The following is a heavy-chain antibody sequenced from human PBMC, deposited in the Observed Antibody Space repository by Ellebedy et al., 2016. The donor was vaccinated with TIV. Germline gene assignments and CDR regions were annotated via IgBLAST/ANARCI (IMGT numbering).Heavy chain of an antibody. CDR3: AKSGVESGYGKIDY. Sequence: GGSLRLXCAASGFTFSTYAMNWVRQAPGKGLEWVSVVSGGGGSTYYVDSVQGRFTISRDNSKSTLYLQMNSLRAEDTAVYYCAKSGVESGYGKIDYWGQGTLVTVSS. CDR2: VSGGGGST. D-gene: IGHD5-12*01. CDR1: GFTFSTYA. J-gene: IGHJ4*02. V-gene: IGHV3-23*01.